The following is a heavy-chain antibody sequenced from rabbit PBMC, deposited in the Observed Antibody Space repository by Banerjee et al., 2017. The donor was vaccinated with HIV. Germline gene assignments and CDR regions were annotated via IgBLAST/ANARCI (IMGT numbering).Heavy chain of an antibody. D-gene: IGHD1-1*01. Sequence: QSLEESGGDLVKPGASLTLTCTASGFSFSSSYYMCWVRQAPGKGLEWIACIYAGSSGSTYYASWAKGRFTISKTSSTTVTLQMTSLTAADTATYFCARVTDVSGSGYWDLWGPGTLVTVS. J-gene: IGHJ4*01. CDR2: IYAGSSGST. CDR1: GFSFSSSYY. CDR3: ARVTDVSGSGYWDL. V-gene: IGHV1S40*01.